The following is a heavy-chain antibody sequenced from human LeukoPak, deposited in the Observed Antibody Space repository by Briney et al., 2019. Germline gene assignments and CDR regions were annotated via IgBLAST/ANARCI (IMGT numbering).Heavy chain of an antibody. V-gene: IGHV4-59*02. CDR2: IYYSGST. CDR1: GGSVSSYY. Sequence: SETLSLTCTVSGGSVSSYYWSWVRQPPGKGLEWIGYIYYSGSTNYNPSLKSRVTISVDTSKNQFSLKLSSVTAADTAVYYCARDGTTGTTIWGQGTLVTVSS. CDR3: ARDGTTGTTI. J-gene: IGHJ4*02. D-gene: IGHD1-7*01.